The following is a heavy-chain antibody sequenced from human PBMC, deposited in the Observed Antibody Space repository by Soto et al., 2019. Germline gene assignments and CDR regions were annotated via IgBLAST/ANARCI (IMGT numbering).Heavy chain of an antibody. J-gene: IGHJ5*02. Sequence: PGGSLRLSCLSSGFTFNTYGMFWARQAPGTGLEWVAGIWYDGSYKYYLDSVKGRFTVSRDNSKNTVYLEMNNSRGEDTAVYYCARISGSGHLGWFDPWGQGTLVTV. CDR1: GFTFNTYG. V-gene: IGHV3-33*01. CDR2: IWYDGSYK. D-gene: IGHD3-10*01. CDR3: ARISGSGHLGWFDP.